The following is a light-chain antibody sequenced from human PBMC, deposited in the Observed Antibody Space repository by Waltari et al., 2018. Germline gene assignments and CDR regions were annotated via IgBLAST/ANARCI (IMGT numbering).Light chain of an antibody. J-gene: IGKJ3*01. CDR3: LEYHISPLT. Sequence: DIQMTQSPSSLSASVGDTVTITCRASQTIGTWLDWYQQKPGKAPKLLIYKASSLQSGVPSRFSGSGSGTEFTLTISSLQPEDFATYYCLEYHISPLTFGPGTKLEIK. CDR1: QTIGTW. CDR2: KAS. V-gene: IGKV1-5*03.